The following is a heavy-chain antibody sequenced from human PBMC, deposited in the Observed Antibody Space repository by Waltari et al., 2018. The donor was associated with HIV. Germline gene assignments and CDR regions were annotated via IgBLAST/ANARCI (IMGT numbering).Heavy chain of an antibody. V-gene: IGHV4-59*01. D-gene: IGHD3-22*01. CDR1: GGSISSYY. Sequence: QVQLQESGPGLVKPSETLSLTCTVSGGSISSYYWSWIRQPPGKGLEWSGYIYYSGSTNYNPSLQSRVTISVDTSKNQFALKLSSVTAADTAVYYCARGAVHYDSSIASAFDIWGQGTMVTVSS. CDR2: IYYSGST. J-gene: IGHJ3*02. CDR3: ARGAVHYDSSIASAFDI.